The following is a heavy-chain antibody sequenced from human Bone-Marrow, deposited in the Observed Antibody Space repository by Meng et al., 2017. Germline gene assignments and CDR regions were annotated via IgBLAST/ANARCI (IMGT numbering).Heavy chain of an antibody. J-gene: IGHJ4*02. D-gene: IGHD3-22*01. V-gene: IGHV3-23*01. Sequence: GGSLRLSCAASGFTFSSYAMSWVRQAPGKGLEWVSAISGSGGSTYYADSVKGRFTISRDNSKNTLYLQMNSLRAEDTAFYYFAKVTMIVVVKPPFDYWGQGTLVTVSS. CDR1: GFTFSSYA. CDR3: AKVTMIVVVKPPFDY. CDR2: ISGSGGST.